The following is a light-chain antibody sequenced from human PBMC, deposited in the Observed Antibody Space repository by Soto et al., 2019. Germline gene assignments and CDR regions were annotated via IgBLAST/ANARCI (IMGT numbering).Light chain of an antibody. CDR1: QTIGNW. CDR3: QQCSSYPYT. CDR2: DAS. V-gene: IGKV1-5*01. J-gene: IGKJ2*01. Sequence: DIQMTQSPSTLSASVGDRVTITCRASQTIGNWLTWYQQKPGKAPKLLIYDASILEGGVPSRFSGSGSGTEFTLTISSLQPDDFATYYCQQCSSYPYTFGQGTKVDI.